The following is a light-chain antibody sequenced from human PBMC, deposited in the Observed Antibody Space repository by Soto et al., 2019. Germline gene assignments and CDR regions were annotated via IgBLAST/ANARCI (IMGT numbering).Light chain of an antibody. V-gene: IGKV3-20*01. CDR2: GAS. J-gene: IGKJ1*01. Sequence: ILLAQYPGTLSLSPGESATLSCGASQSVSSSFLAWYQHKAGQAPRLLIYGASRRATGIPDRFSGSGSGTDFTLTISRLEPEDFAVYYCQPYVSSPWAFGQGSNVDI. CDR3: QPYVSSPWA. CDR1: QSVSSSF.